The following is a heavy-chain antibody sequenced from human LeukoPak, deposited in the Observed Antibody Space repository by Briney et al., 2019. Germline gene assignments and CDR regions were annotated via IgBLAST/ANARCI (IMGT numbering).Heavy chain of an antibody. CDR2: IYHSGST. J-gene: IGHJ4*02. CDR3: AREGYDSSGYSAY. V-gene: IGHV4-4*02. CDR1: RGSISSSNW. D-gene: IGHD3-22*01. Sequence: SETLSLTCAVSRGSISSSNWWSWVRQPPGKGLEWIGEIYHSGSTNYNPSLKSRVTISADKSKNQFSLKLSSVTAADTAVYYCAREGYDSSGYSAYWGQGTLVTVSS.